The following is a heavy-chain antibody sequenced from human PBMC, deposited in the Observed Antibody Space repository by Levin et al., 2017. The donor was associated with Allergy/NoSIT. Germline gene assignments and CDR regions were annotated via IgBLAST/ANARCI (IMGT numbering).Heavy chain of an antibody. CDR1: GFTFSSYC. Sequence: GESLKISCAASGFTFSSYCMSWVRQVPGKGLEWVSGISCSGGSTNYADSVKGRFTISRDNSRDTLYLRMNSLRVEETATYYCAKGTVDATAPDYWGQGNPVTVSS. D-gene: IGHD1-26*01. V-gene: IGHV3-23*01. J-gene: IGHJ4*02. CDR3: AKGTVDATAPDY. CDR2: ISCSGGST.